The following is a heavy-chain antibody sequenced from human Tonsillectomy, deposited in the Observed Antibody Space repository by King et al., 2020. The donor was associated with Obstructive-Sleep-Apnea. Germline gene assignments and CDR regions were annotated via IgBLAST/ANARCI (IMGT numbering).Heavy chain of an antibody. J-gene: IGHJ4*02. Sequence: VQLVESGGGLVQPGGSLRLSCAASGFTFSSYWMTWVRQAPGKGLEWVANINQDGSEKYYVDSVKGRFTISRDNAKNSLHLQMNSLTVEDTAVYYCARDYNGDEYWGQGTLVTVSS. CDR3: ARDYNGDEY. V-gene: IGHV3-7*01. CDR2: INQDGSEK. D-gene: IGHD3-10*01. CDR1: GFTFSSYW.